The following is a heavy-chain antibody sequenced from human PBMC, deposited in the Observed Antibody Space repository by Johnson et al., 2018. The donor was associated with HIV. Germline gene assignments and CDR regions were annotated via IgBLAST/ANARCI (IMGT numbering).Heavy chain of an antibody. D-gene: IGHD3-9*01. J-gene: IGHJ3*02. CDR3: AKDVERDILTGYGAFDI. V-gene: IGHV3-20*01. CDR1: GFTFDDYD. CDR2: INWNGGRT. Sequence: VQLVESGGGLVQPGRSLRLSCAASGFTFDDYDMTWVRQSPGKGLEWVSGINWNGGRTGYADSVKGRFTISRENAKNSLSLQMNKLGVEDTAVYHCAKDVERDILTGYGAFDIWGQGTMVTVSS.